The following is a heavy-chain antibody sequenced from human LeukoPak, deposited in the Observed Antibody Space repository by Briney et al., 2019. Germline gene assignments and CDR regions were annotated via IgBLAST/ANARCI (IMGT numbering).Heavy chain of an antibody. V-gene: IGHV3-15*07. CDR3: ITPLPYSAQ. D-gene: IGHD2-21*01. CDR1: GFTFSNAC. CDR2: IKPKTDGETT. Sequence: GGSLRLSCAASGFTFSNACMNWVSQAPGRWLEWAVRIKPKTDGETTEYAAPVKDRFSISRDDSKSMMYLQMNSLNTEDTAVYYCITPLPYSAQGGQGTLVTVSS. J-gene: IGHJ4*02.